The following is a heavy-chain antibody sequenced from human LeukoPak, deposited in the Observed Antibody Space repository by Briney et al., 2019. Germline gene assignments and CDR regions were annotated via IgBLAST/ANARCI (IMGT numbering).Heavy chain of an antibody. D-gene: IGHD3-9*01. J-gene: IGHJ4*02. CDR3: ARSQGVLRYFDWSLDY. CDR2: IYPGDSDT. CDR1: GYSFTSYW. V-gene: IGHV5-51*01. Sequence: RGESLKISCKGSGYSFTSYWIGWVRQMPGKGLEWMGIIYPGDSDTRYSPSFQGQVTISADKSISTAYLQWSSLKASDTAMYYCARSQGVLRYFDWSLDYWGQGTLVTVSS.